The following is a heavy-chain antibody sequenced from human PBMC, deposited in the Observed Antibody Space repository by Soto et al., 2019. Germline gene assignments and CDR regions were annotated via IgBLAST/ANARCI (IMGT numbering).Heavy chain of an antibody. D-gene: IGHD3-16*02. CDR3: ARSGHYDYIWGSYRYSHLDY. J-gene: IGHJ4*02. CDR1: GGSITINNYC. V-gene: IGHV4-39*07. CDR2: IHHSGST. Sequence: ETLSLTCTVSGGSITINNYCWVWIRQPPGGGLEWIGEIHHSGSTHYNPSLKSRVTISVDTSKNQFSLKLSSVTAADTAVYYCARSGHYDYIWGSYRYSHLDYWGQGTLVTVSS.